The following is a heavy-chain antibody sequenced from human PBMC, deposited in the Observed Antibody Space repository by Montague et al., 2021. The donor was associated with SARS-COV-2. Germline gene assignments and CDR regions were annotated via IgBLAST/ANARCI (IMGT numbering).Heavy chain of an antibody. D-gene: IGHD4-23*01. CDR1: GGSFSSSSYY. Sequence: TLSLTCTVSGGSFSSSSYYWGWIRQPPGKALEWLARIDWDDDKYYSTSLKTRLTISKDTSKNQVVLTMTNMDPVDTATYYCARVQTTVAYDYWGQGTLVTVSS. J-gene: IGHJ4*02. CDR2: IDWDDDK. CDR3: ARVQTTVAYDY. V-gene: IGHV2-70*11.